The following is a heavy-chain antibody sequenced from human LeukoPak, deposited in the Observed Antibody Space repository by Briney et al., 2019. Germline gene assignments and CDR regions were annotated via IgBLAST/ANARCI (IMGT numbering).Heavy chain of an antibody. Sequence: SETLSLTCAVYGGSFSAYYWSWIRQPPGKGLEWIGEINHSGRTNYNASLKSRVTISVDTSKNQFSLKMSYVTAVDTAVYYCARSPRYSGYDYGSDYWGRGILVTVSS. D-gene: IGHD5-12*01. V-gene: IGHV4-34*01. CDR2: INHSGRT. CDR1: GGSFSAYY. J-gene: IGHJ4*02. CDR3: ARSPRYSGYDYGSDY.